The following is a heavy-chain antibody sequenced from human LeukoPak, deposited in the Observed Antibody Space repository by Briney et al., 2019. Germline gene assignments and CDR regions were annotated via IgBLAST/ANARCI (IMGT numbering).Heavy chain of an antibody. D-gene: IGHD1-26*01. CDR1: GYTFTSNG. CDR3: AREGGSYAYYFDY. CDR2: ISAYNGNT. Sequence: GASVKVSCTASGYTFTSNGISWVRQAPGQGLECMGWISAYNGNTNYAQKFQGRVTITADESTSTAYMELSSLRSEDTAVYYCAREGGSYAYYFDYWGQGTLVTVSS. J-gene: IGHJ4*02. V-gene: IGHV1-18*01.